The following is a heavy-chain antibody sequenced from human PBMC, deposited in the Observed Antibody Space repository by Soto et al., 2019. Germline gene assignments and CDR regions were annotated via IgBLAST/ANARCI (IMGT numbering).Heavy chain of an antibody. CDR3: ARASGPFDY. Sequence: QVQLVESGGGVVQPGRSLRVSCAASGFAFSTYGMHWVRLAPGKGLEWVAVIWFDGSIKYYADSVKGRFTISRDNSKDTLFLQMNSLRAEDTAVYYCARASGPFDYWGQGTLVTVSS. CDR1: GFAFSTYG. CDR2: IWFDGSIK. J-gene: IGHJ4*02. V-gene: IGHV3-33*01. D-gene: IGHD6-25*01.